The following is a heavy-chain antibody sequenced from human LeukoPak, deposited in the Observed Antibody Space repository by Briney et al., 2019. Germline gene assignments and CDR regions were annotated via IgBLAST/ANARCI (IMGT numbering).Heavy chain of an antibody. Sequence: GGSLRLSRAASGFTFSSYAMHWVRQAPGKGLEWVAVISYDGSNKYYADSVKGRFTISRDNSKNTLYLQMNSLRAEDTAVYYCARGGVAAAIQRGEGNFDCWGQGTLVTVSS. J-gene: IGHJ4*02. CDR1: GFTFSSYA. CDR2: ISYDGSNK. D-gene: IGHD2-2*02. V-gene: IGHV3-30-3*01. CDR3: ARGGVAAAIQRGEGNFDC.